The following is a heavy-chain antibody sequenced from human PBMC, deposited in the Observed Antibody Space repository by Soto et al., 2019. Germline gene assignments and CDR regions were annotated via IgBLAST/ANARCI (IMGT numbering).Heavy chain of an antibody. CDR3: ARHGSQPPQDYDFDSMDV. Sequence: PGESLKISCKGSGYSFTSYWIGWVRQMPGKGLEWMGIIYPGDSETTYSPPFQGQNTTSANKSISTAYLQWSSLKATDTAMYYCARHGSQPPQDYDFDSMDVWGQGTTITVSS. CDR1: GYSFTSYW. V-gene: IGHV5-51*01. CDR2: IYPGDSET. D-gene: IGHD3-3*01. J-gene: IGHJ6*02.